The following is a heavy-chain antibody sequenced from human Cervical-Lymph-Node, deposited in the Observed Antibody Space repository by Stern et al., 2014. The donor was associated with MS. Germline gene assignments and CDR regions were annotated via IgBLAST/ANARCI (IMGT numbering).Heavy chain of an antibody. Sequence: QVQLMQSGAEVKKPGASVKVSCTASGYTFTDYAISWVRQAPGQGLEWMAWISAYNGETNFAQEVQGRVSLTTDTATSTAYMELRSLRSDDTAVYYCAVLSVDADFDYWGQGTLVTVSS. CDR1: GYTFTDYA. CDR2: ISAYNGET. D-gene: IGHD5-18*01. CDR3: AVLSVDADFDY. J-gene: IGHJ4*02. V-gene: IGHV1-18*01.